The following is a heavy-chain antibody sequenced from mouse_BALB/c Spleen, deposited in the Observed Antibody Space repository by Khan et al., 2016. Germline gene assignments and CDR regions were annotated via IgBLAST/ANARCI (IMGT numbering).Heavy chain of an antibody. J-gene: IGHJ4*01. CDR1: GFTFSSYG. CDR2: ISSGGSYT. CDR3: SAMDY. Sequence: EVELVESGGDLVKPGGSLKLSCAASGFTFSSYGMSWVRQTPDKRLEWVATISSGGSYTYYPDSVKGRFTISRDNDKNTLYLQMSSLKSEDTAMYYCSAMDYWGQGTSVTVSS. V-gene: IGHV5-6*01.